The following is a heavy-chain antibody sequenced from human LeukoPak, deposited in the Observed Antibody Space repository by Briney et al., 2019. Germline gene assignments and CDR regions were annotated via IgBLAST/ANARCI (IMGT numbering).Heavy chain of an antibody. J-gene: IGHJ6*03. D-gene: IGHD2/OR15-2a*01. CDR1: GGSFNIYY. Sequence: SETLSLTCGVYGGSFNIYYWSWIRQPPGKGLEWIGDINHGGVTSYNPSLKSRVTISVETSKKEFSLKVNSVTAADTAVYYCASISIIHPLGGYYYMDVWGKGTTVTIS. CDR2: INHGGVT. CDR3: ASISIIHPLGGYYYMDV. V-gene: IGHV4-34*01.